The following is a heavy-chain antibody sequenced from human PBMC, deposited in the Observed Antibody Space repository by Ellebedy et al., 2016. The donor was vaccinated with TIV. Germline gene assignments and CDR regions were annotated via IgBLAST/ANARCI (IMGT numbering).Heavy chain of an antibody. J-gene: IGHJ5*02. Sequence: AASVKVSCKASGYTFTNYPISWVRQAPGQGLEWMGWSNPYNGNTNYAQKLQGRVTMTTDTSTSTAYMELRSLRSDDTAVYYCARDRYIKRIAWFDPWGQGTLVTVSS. D-gene: IGHD2-2*02. CDR3: ARDRYIKRIAWFDP. CDR2: SNPYNGNT. V-gene: IGHV1-18*01. CDR1: GYTFTNYP.